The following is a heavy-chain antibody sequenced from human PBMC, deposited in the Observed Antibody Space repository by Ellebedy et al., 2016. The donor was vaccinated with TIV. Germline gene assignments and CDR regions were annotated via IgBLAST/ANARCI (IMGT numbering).Heavy chain of an antibody. CDR1: GFTVSHNY. Sequence: PGGSLRLSCAASGFTVSHNYMSWFRQPPGKGLDWVSLIYSGGNTHYADSVKGRFTISRDSSDNTVYLQMNSLRVEDTAVYYCATGYAQNGQWGQGTLVTVSS. D-gene: IGHD2-8*01. V-gene: IGHV3-66*01. CDR2: IYSGGNT. J-gene: IGHJ4*02. CDR3: ATGYAQNGQ.